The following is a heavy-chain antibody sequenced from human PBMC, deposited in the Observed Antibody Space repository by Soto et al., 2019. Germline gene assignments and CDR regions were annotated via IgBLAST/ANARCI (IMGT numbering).Heavy chain of an antibody. D-gene: IGHD6-6*01. CDR3: ATGIAARSYYYYGMDV. V-gene: IGHV5-51*01. J-gene: IGHJ6*01. Sequence: GESLKISCEGSGYSFTSYWIGWVRQMPGKGLEWIGIIYPGDSDTRYSPSFQGQVTISADKSISTAYLQWSSLKASDTAMYYCATGIAARSYYYYGMDVWGQWTTVTVTS. CDR2: IYPGDSDT. CDR1: GYSFTSYW.